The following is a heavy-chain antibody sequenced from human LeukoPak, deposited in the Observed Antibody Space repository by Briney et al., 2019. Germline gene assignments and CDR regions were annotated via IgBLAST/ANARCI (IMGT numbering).Heavy chain of an antibody. CDR2: IKQDGNEK. Sequence: TGGSLRLSCAASGFTFSNYWMSWVRQAPGKGLEWVANIKQDGNEKYYVDSVKGRFTISRDNAKNSLYLQMNSLRAEDTAVYYCASGYNYGYLFDYWGQGTPVTVSS. J-gene: IGHJ4*02. CDR1: GFTFSNYW. V-gene: IGHV3-7*01. CDR3: ASGYNYGYLFDY. D-gene: IGHD5-18*01.